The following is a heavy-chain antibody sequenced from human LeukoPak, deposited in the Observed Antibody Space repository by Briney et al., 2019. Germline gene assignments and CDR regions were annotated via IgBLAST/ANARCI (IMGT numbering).Heavy chain of an antibody. CDR1: GGSFSGYY. J-gene: IGHJ6*03. Sequence: PSETLSLTCAVYGGSFSGYYWSWIRQPPGKGLEWIGEINHSGGTKYNPSLKSRATISVDTSKNQFSLKLSSVTAADTAMYYCARVKDPGGYYYYYYMDVWGKGTTVTVSS. CDR2: INHSGGT. D-gene: IGHD3-16*01. V-gene: IGHV4-34*01. CDR3: ARVKDPGGYYYYYYMDV.